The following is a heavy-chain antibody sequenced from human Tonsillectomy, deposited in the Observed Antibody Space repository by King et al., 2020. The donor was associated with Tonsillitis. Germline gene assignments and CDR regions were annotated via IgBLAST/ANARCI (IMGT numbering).Heavy chain of an antibody. CDR1: GYSFTSYW. Sequence: VQMVESGAEVKKTGESLKISCKGSGYSFTSYWIGWVRQMPGKGLEWLGIIYPGDSDTRYSPSFQGQVTISVDKSISTAYLQWRSLKASDTAMYYCVSALNWVIGGWGLDYWGQGTLVTVSS. V-gene: IGHV5-51*01. D-gene: IGHD7-27*01. J-gene: IGHJ4*02. CDR3: VSALNWVIGGWGLDY. CDR2: IYPGDSDT.